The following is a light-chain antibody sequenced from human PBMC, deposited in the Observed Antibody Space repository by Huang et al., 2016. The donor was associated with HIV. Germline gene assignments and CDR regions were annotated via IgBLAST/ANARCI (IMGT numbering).Light chain of an antibody. CDR3: QQYDNGPIA. Sequence: EIVMTQSPATLSVSPGERATLSCRASQSVSSNLAWYQQKHGQAPRLLIYGASTRVTGVPARFSGSGSGTEFTLTISSLQSGDFAVYYCQQYDNGPIAFGQGTRLEI. J-gene: IGKJ5*01. V-gene: IGKV3-15*01. CDR2: GAS. CDR1: QSVSSN.